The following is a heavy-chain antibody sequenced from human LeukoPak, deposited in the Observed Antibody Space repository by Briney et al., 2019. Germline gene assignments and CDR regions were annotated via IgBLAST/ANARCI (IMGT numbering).Heavy chain of an antibody. V-gene: IGHV3-21*01. CDR1: GFTFSSYS. CDR2: ISSSSSYI. Sequence: GSLRLSCAASGFTFSSYSMNWVRQAPGKGLEWVSSISSSSSYIYYADSVKGRFTISRDNAKNSLYLQMNSLRAEDTAVYYCARDWVYGGNRAFDIWGQGTMVTVSS. J-gene: IGHJ3*02. CDR3: ARDWVYGGNRAFDI. D-gene: IGHD4-23*01.